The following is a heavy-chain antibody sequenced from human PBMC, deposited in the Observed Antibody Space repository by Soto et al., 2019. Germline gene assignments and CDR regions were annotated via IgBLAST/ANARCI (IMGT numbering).Heavy chain of an antibody. Sequence: ASETLSLTCTVSGGSISSSSYYWGWIRQPPGKGLEWIGSIYYSGSTYYNPSLKSRVTISVDTSKNQFSLKLSSVTAADTAVYYCASPYSSSWYSLYYYGMDVWGQGTTVTVSS. V-gene: IGHV4-39*01. D-gene: IGHD6-13*01. CDR1: GGSISSSSYY. CDR2: IYYSGST. J-gene: IGHJ6*02. CDR3: ASPYSSSWYSLYYYGMDV.